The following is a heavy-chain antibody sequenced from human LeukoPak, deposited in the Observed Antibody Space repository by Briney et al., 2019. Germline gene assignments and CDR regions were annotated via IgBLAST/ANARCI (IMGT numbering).Heavy chain of an antibody. J-gene: IGHJ4*02. CDR2: ISSSSSYI. CDR3: ASRFSGSYYFDY. V-gene: IGHV3-21*01. CDR1: GFTFSSYG. D-gene: IGHD1-26*01. Sequence: GGSLRLSCAASGFTFSSYGMHWVRQAPGKGLEWVSSISSSSSYIYYADSVKGRFTISRDNAKNSLYLQMNSLRAEDTAVYYCASRFSGSYYFDYWGQGTLVTVSS.